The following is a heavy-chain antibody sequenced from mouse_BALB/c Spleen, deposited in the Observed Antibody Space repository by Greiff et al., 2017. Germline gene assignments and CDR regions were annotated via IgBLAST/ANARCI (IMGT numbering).Heavy chain of an antibody. V-gene: IGHV1S132*01. CDR1: GYTFTSYW. CDR2: IFPGTGTT. CDR3: AREKLTGTRIFAY. D-gene: IGHD4-1*01. Sequence: QVQLKESGAELVKPGASVKLSCKTSGYTFTSYWIQWVKQRPGQGLGWIGEIFPGTGTTYYNEKFKGKATLTIDTSSSTAYMQLSSLTSEDSAVYFCAREKLTGTRIFAYWGQGTLVTVSA. J-gene: IGHJ3*01.